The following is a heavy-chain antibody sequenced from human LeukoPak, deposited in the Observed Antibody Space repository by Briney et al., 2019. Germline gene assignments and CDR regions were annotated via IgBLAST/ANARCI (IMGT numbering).Heavy chain of an antibody. CDR2: ISGNSIYI. Sequence: GGSLRLSCVGSGFTFSSYSVNWVRRAPGKGLEWVWSISGNSIYILYADSVKGRFTISRDDAKNSLYLQMNSLRAEDTALYYCARFETRGTGDFDNWGQGTLATVSS. CDR3: ARFETRGTGDFDN. V-gene: IGHV3-21*01. J-gene: IGHJ4*02. D-gene: IGHD3/OR15-3a*01. CDR1: GFTFSSYS.